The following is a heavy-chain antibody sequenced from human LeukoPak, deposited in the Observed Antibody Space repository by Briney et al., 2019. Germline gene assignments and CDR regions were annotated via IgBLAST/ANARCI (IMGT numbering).Heavy chain of an antibody. CDR3: ARDGCSGGSCYTPREYYYYGMDV. V-gene: IGHV3-53*01. CDR2: IYSGGST. D-gene: IGHD2-15*01. Sequence: PGGYLRLSCAASGFTVSSNYMSWVRQAPGKGLEWVSVIYSGGSTYYADSVKGRFTISRDNSKNTLYLQMNSLRAEDTAVYYCARDGCSGGSCYTPREYYYYGMDVWGKGTTVTVSS. J-gene: IGHJ6*04. CDR1: GFTVSSNY.